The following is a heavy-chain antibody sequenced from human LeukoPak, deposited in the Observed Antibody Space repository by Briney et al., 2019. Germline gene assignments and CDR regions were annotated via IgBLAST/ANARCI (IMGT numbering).Heavy chain of an antibody. CDR1: GGSISGGDYY. Sequence: SQTLSLTCTVSGGSISGGDYYWSWLRQPPGKGLEWIGYIYYSGSTYYNPSLKSRVTISVDTSKNQFSLKLSSVTAADTAVYYCARDRLAWFGELFLFDYWGQGTLVTVSS. D-gene: IGHD3-10*01. J-gene: IGHJ4*02. CDR2: IYYSGST. V-gene: IGHV4-30-4*01. CDR3: ARDRLAWFGELFLFDY.